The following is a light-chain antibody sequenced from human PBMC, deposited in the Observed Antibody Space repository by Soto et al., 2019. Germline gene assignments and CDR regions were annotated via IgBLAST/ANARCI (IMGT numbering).Light chain of an antibody. V-gene: IGKV1-39*01. Sequence: DLQMTQSPSSLSASVGDRVTINCRASQSISTYLNWYQQKPGKAPMLLIYAASNLQSGVPSRFSGSGSGTDFNLTVSSLQPEDFATYHCQQSYSIPLTFGGGTRVENK. CDR2: AAS. J-gene: IGKJ4*01. CDR3: QQSYSIPLT. CDR1: QSISTY.